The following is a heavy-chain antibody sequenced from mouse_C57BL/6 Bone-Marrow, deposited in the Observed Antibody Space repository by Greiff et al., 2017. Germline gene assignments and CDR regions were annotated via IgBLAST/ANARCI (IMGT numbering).Heavy chain of an antibody. D-gene: IGHD2-3*01. CDR2: ISYDGSN. CDR1: GYSITSGYY. Sequence: EVKLMESGPGLVKPSPSLSLTCSVTGYSITSGYYWNWIRQFPGNKLEWMGYISYDGSNNYNPSFKNRISITRDTSNNQFFLKLNSVTPEDTATYYCARKGYYDGYPFAYWGQGTLVTVSA. J-gene: IGHJ3*01. V-gene: IGHV3-6*01. CDR3: ARKGYYDGYPFAY.